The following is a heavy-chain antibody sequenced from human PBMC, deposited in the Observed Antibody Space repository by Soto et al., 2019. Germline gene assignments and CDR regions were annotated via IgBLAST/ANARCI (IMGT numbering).Heavy chain of an antibody. J-gene: IGHJ4*02. Sequence: PEGSLRLSCTTSGFSFAIFALTWVRQAPGQGLEWVATIVGSDAKTHYADSVKGRFSISRDTSRNTVYLQMNNLRADDTAIYYCAKGTYLGFWGQGTRVTLSS. D-gene: IGHD3-10*01. CDR2: IVGSDAKT. CDR3: AKGTYLGF. CDR1: GFSFAIFA. V-gene: IGHV3-23*01.